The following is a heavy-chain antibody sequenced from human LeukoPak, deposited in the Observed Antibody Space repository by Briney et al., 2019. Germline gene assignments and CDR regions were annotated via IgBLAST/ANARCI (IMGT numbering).Heavy chain of an antibody. Sequence: EASVKVSCKASGYTFTSYDINWVRQATGQGLEWMGWMNPNSGNTGYAQKSQGRVTMTRNTSISTAYMELSSLRSEDTAVYYCARGFKDKLMATIGSDFDYWGQGTLVTVSS. CDR2: MNPNSGNT. CDR3: ARGFKDKLMATIGSDFDY. V-gene: IGHV1-8*01. D-gene: IGHD5-24*01. CDR1: GYTFTSYD. J-gene: IGHJ4*02.